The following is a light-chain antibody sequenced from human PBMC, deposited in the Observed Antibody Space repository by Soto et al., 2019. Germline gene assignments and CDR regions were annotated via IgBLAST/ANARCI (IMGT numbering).Light chain of an antibody. CDR1: QGIGDD. CDR3: LEHNTFPFS. J-gene: IGKJ4*01. CDR2: GAS. Sequence: QMTQSPSSLSASVGDTVTISCRASQGIGDDLGWYQQEPGEAPRRLIYGASILPSGVPSRFSGSGSGTEFTLTISGLQPEDCASYFCLEHNTFPFSFGGGTKVEIK. V-gene: IGKV1-17*01.